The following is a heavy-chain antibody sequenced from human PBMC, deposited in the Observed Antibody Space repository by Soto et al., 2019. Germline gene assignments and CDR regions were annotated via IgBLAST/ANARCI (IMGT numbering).Heavy chain of an antibody. J-gene: IGHJ4*02. CDR1: GGSISSGGYS. CDR3: AAGGGLPRYY. CDR2: INHSGST. Sequence: QLQLQESGSGLVKPSQTLSLTCAVSGGSISSGGYSWSWIRQPPGKGLEWIGYINHSGSTYYNPSLRGRVTISVDRSKNQFSLKLSSVTAADTAVYYCAAGGGLPRYYWGQGTLVTVSS. V-gene: IGHV4-30-2*01. D-gene: IGHD5-12*01.